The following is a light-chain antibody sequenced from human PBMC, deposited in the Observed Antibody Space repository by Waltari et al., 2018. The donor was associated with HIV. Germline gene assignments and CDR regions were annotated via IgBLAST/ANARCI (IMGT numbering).Light chain of an antibody. CDR3: QEDDDVRGGVT. CDR1: QDISNS. Sequence: DIHLTQSPSSLSASVAARVTITCPASQDISNSLNWFHQKQGRPPQLLIYDVSNLETGVPASFIVSGPGTEFGLTINSLQPEDIGIVYCQEDDDVRGGVTFGPGTRV. J-gene: IGKJ3*01. CDR2: DVS. V-gene: IGKV1-33*01.